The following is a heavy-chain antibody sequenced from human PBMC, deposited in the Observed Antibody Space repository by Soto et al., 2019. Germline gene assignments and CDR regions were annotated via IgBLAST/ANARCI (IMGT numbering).Heavy chain of an antibody. CDR3: AHRVLRTVFGLVTTTAIYFDF. V-gene: IGHV2-5*02. J-gene: IGHJ4*02. CDR2: IYWDDDK. Sequence: QITLNESGPTQVKPRQTLTLTCTFSGFSLTTSGVGVGWIRQSPGKAPEWLSLIYWDDDKRHSPSLKSRLTINKDTSKNQVVLTMADLDPADTATYYCAHRVLRTVFGLVTTTAIYFDFWGQGTPVAVYS. CDR1: GFSLTTSGVG. D-gene: IGHD3-3*01.